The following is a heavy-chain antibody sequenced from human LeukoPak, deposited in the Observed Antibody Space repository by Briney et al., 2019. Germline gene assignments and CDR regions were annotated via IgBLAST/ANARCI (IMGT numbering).Heavy chain of an antibody. Sequence: GGSLRLSCAASGFTFSSYAMTWVRQAPGKGLEWLSSISPAGDYIYYADSLKGRFTISRDNAKNSLYLQMDSLRAEDTAVYYCVRFAYCGGDCYYFDYWGQGILVTVSS. D-gene: IGHD2-21*01. CDR1: GFTFSSYA. CDR2: ISPAGDYI. CDR3: VRFAYCGGDCYYFDY. J-gene: IGHJ4*02. V-gene: IGHV3-21*01.